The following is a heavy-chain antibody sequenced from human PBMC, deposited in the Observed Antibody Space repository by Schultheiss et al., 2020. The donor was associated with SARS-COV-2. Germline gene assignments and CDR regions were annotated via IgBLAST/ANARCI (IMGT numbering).Heavy chain of an antibody. D-gene: IGHD1-26*01. Sequence: GGSLRLSCAASGFTFSSYAMHWVRQAPGKGLECVAVISYDGSNKYYADSVKGRFTISRDNSKKTLYLQMNSLRAEDTAIYYCAREYSGSYYSFDYWAQGIPVTVSS. V-gene: IGHV3-30*07. CDR1: GFTFSSYA. J-gene: IGHJ4*02. CDR2: ISYDGSNK. CDR3: AREYSGSYYSFDY.